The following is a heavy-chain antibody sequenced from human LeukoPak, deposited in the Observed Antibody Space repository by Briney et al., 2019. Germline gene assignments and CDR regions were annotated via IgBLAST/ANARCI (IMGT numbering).Heavy chain of an antibody. V-gene: IGHV3-21*01. D-gene: IGHD6-19*01. CDR3: ATDPGSGDY. CDR2: ITTRNNI. J-gene: IGHJ4*02. CDR1: GFTFSSYS. Sequence: GGSLRLSCAASGFTFSSYSMYWVRQAPGKGLEWVSSITTRNNIFYADSVKGRFTISRDNALNSLYLQMNSLRADDTAVYYCATDPGSGDYWGQGTLVTVSS.